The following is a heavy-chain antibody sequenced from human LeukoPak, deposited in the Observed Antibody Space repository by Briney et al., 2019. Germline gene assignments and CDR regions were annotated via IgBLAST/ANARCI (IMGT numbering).Heavy chain of an antibody. V-gene: IGHV1-69*06. Sequence: GASVKVSCKASGGTFSSYAISWVRQAPGQGLEWMGGIIPIFGTANYAQKFQGRVTITADKSTSTAYMELSSLRSEDTAVYYCAVSRLKTNLESSNWGQGTLVTVSS. CDR2: IIPIFGTA. CDR3: AVSRLKTNLESSN. CDR1: GGTFSSYA. D-gene: IGHD5-24*01. J-gene: IGHJ4*02.